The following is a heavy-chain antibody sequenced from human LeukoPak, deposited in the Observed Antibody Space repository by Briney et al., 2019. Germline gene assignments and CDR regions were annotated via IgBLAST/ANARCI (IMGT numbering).Heavy chain of an antibody. V-gene: IGHV4-59*01. D-gene: IGHD7-27*01. Sequence: SETLSLTCTVSGGSISSYYWSWIRQPPGKGLEWIGYISYSGSTNYNPSLKSRVTMSVDTSKNQFSLKLSSVTAADTAVYYCARSRARQLGMRYFDYWGQGTLVTVSS. CDR3: ARSRARQLGMRYFDY. J-gene: IGHJ4*02. CDR1: GGSISSYY. CDR2: ISYSGST.